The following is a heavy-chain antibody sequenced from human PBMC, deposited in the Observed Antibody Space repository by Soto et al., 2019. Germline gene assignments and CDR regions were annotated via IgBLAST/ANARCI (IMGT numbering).Heavy chain of an antibody. D-gene: IGHD3-22*01. Sequence: EVQLVESGGGLIQPGGSLRLSCAASGFTFSSNDMNWGRQAPGKGLEWVSLIYSGGSTYYADSVKGRFTISRDNSMTTLYLQMSSLRAEDTAVYYCATRPLLPGAPWGQGTMVTVSS. CDR1: GFTFSSND. V-gene: IGHV3-53*01. J-gene: IGHJ3*01. CDR3: ATRPLLPGAP. CDR2: IYSGGST.